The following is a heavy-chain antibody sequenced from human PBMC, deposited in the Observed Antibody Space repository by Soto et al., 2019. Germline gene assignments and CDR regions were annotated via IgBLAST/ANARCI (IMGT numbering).Heavy chain of an antibody. Sequence: QITLNESGPTVVRPTETLTLTCRFSGFSLTTSGVGVGWIRQSPGKAPEWLALIYWDDDKRYSASLKSRLTITQDTSKNQVVLTVSHLDPTDTATYYCAHRVLRTVFGLVTTTAIYFDFWGQGTPVAVSS. CDR1: GFSLTTSGVG. CDR3: AHRVLRTVFGLVTTTAIYFDF. V-gene: IGHV2-5*02. CDR2: IYWDDDK. J-gene: IGHJ4*02. D-gene: IGHD3-3*01.